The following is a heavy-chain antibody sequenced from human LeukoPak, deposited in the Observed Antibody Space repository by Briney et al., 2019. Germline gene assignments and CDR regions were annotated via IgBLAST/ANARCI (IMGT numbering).Heavy chain of an antibody. CDR1: GGSISSYY. CDR3: ARVGLPDYYHGIGLFDL. J-gene: IGHJ4*02. V-gene: IGHV4-4*07. Sequence: TSETLSLTCTVSGGSISSYYWSWIRQPAGKGLEWIGRIYTSGSTNYNPSLKSRVTMSVDTSKNQFSLKLSSVTAADTAVYSCARVGLPDYYHGIGLFDLWGQGTQVTVSS. CDR2: IYTSGST. D-gene: IGHD3-9*01.